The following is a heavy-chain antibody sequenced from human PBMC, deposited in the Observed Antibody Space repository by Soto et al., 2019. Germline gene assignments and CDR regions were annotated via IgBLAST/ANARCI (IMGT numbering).Heavy chain of an antibody. J-gene: IGHJ4*02. Sequence: VASVKVSCKASGGTFSSYAISWVRQAPGQGLEWMGGIIPIFGTANYAQKFQGRVTITADESTSTAYMELSSLRSEDTAVYYCARRDGHPNAGFDYWGQGTLVTVSS. D-gene: IGHD2-8*01. CDR3: ARRDGHPNAGFDY. V-gene: IGHV1-69*13. CDR1: GGTFSSYA. CDR2: IIPIFGTA.